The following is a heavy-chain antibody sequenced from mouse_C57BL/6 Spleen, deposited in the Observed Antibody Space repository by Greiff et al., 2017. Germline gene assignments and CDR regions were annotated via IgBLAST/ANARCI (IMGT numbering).Heavy chain of an antibody. J-gene: IGHJ2*01. CDR3: IRGGNLDD. CDR2: INPSSGYT. V-gene: IGHV1-4*01. CDR1: GYTFTSYT. Sequence: QVQLQQSGAELARPGASVKMSCKASGYTFTSYTMHWVKQRPGQGLEWIGYINPSSGYTKYNQKFKDKATLTADKSSSTAYMQLSSLTSEDAAVYYCIRGGNLDDWGQGTTLTVSS. D-gene: IGHD2-1*01.